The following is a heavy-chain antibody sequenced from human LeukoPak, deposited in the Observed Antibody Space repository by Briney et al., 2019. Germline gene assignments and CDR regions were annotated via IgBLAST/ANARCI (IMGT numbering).Heavy chain of an antibody. V-gene: IGHV4-39*01. CDR3: ARHSRTYYFDY. CDR1: SGSISSTNYY. CDR2: IYYSGST. Sequence: SETLSLTCTVSSGSISSTNYYWGWVRQPPGKGLEWIGSIYYSGSTYYNSSLKSRVTISVDTSKNQFSLKLSSVTAADTAVYYCARHSRTYYFDYWGQGTLVAVSS. D-gene: IGHD1-14*01. J-gene: IGHJ4*02.